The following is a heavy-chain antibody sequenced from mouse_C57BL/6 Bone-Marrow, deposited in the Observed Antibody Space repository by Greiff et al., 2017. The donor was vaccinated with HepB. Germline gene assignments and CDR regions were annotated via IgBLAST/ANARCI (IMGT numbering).Heavy chain of an antibody. CDR2: IWSGGST. CDR3: ARLFIPFAY. Sequence: QVQLKESGPGLVQPSQSLSITCTVSGFSLTSYGVHWVRQSPGKGLEWLGVIWSGGSTDYNAAFISRLSISKDKSKSQVFFKMNRLQADDTAIYYCARLFIPFAYWGQGTLVTVSA. V-gene: IGHV2-2*01. CDR1: GFSLTSYG. J-gene: IGHJ3*01. D-gene: IGHD1-1*01.